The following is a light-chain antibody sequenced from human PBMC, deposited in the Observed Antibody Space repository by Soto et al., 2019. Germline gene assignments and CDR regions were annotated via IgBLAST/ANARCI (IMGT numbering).Light chain of an antibody. V-gene: IGLV2-23*01. CDR3: CSYAGSSTPHVV. J-gene: IGLJ2*01. CDR2: EGS. Sequence: QSALTQPASVSGSPGQSITISCTGTSSDVGSYNLVSWYQQHPGKDPKLMIYEGSKRHSGVSNRFSGSKSGNTASLTISGLQAEDEADYYCCSYAGSSTPHVVFGGGTKLTVL. CDR1: SSDVGSYNL.